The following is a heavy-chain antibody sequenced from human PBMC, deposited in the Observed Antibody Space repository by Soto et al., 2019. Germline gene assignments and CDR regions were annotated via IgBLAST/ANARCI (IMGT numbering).Heavy chain of an antibody. D-gene: IGHD6-25*01. Sequence: GGSLRLSCAASGFTFSSYSMNWVRQAPGKGLEWVSSISSSSSYIYYADSVKGPFTISRANAKNSLYLQMNSLSAEVTAVYNSARGSFRNSGTSDHYGMDVWGQGTTVTVSS. V-gene: IGHV3-21*01. J-gene: IGHJ6*02. CDR3: ARGSFRNSGTSDHYGMDV. CDR1: GFTFSSYS. CDR2: ISSSSSYI.